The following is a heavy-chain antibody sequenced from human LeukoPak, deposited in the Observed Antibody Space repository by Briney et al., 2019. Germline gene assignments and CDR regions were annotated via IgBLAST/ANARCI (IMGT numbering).Heavy chain of an antibody. CDR3: AKDAAYDSSGYYYYGYFDS. V-gene: IGHV3-23*01. CDR1: RFTLTGHA. J-gene: IGHJ4*02. D-gene: IGHD3-22*01. Sequence: GGSLRLSCAPSRFTLTGHAMTWVRQAPGRRLEWVSTISGSGGSRYYADSVKGRFTISRDNSKNTLYLQMNSLRAEDTAVYHCAKDAAYDSSGYYYYGYFDSWGEGTLVTVSS. CDR2: ISGSGGSR.